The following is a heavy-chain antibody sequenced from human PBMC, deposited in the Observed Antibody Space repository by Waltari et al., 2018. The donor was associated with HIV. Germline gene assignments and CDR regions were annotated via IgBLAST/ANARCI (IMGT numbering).Heavy chain of an antibody. Sequence: EEKLVESGGTVIQPGGSVRLSCRASGFPFSSHWMHWVRQSPRKGLEWISRINSDGSVIKYADSLKGRFSVSRDNNDFLLCLDMKDLTVEDTATYYCTRDVTLSHYGVYYSGLDVWGQGTRVTVSS. CDR3: TRDVTLSHYGVYYSGLDV. CDR1: GFPFSSHW. D-gene: IGHD3-16*01. CDR2: INSDGSVI. J-gene: IGHJ6*02. V-gene: IGHV3-74*01.